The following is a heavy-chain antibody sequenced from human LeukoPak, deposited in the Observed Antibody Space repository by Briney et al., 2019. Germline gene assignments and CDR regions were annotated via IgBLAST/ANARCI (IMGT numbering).Heavy chain of an antibody. J-gene: IGHJ5*02. CDR3: ARSGRYCGSTSCFNWFDP. Sequence: SETLSLTCTVSGGSISSYYWSWIRQPPGKGLEWIGYIYTSGSTNYNPSLKSRVTISVDTSKNQFSLKLSSVTAADTAVYYCARSGRYCGSTSCFNWFDPWGQGTLVTVSS. CDR1: GGSISSYY. V-gene: IGHV4-4*09. D-gene: IGHD2-2*01. CDR2: IYTSGST.